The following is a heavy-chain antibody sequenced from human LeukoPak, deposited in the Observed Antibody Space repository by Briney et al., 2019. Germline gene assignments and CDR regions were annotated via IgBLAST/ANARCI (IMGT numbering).Heavy chain of an antibody. CDR1: GGTFSSYA. CDR2: IIPIFGTA. J-gene: IGHJ4*02. V-gene: IGHV1-69*13. CDR3: ASLEEPYKFSFDY. D-gene: IGHD1-14*01. Sequence: SVKVPCKASGGTFSSYAISWVRQAPGQGLEWMGGIIPIFGTANYAQKFQGRVTITADESTSTAYMELSSLRSEDTAVYYCASLEEPYKFSFDYWGQGTLVTVSS.